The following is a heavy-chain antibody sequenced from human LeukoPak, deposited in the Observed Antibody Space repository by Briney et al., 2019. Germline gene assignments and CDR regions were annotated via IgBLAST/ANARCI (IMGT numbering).Heavy chain of an antibody. CDR3: ARDLRRFGELYNWFDP. CDR2: ISSSSSTI. V-gene: IGHV3-48*04. J-gene: IGHJ5*02. CDR1: GSTFSSYS. Sequence: PGGSLRLSCAASGSTFSSYSMNWVRQAPGKGLEWVSYISSSSSTIYYADSVKGRFTISRDNAKNSLYLQMNSLRAEDTAVYYCARDLRRFGELYNWFDPWGQGTLVTVSS. D-gene: IGHD3-10*01.